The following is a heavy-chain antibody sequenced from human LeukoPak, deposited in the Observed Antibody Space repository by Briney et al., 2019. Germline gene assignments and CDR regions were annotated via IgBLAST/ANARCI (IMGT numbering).Heavy chain of an antibody. CDR2: RSYDGSNK. J-gene: IGHJ4*02. V-gene: IGHV3-30-3*01. CDR1: GFTFSSYA. CDR3: ARDNLAVAGFGYFDY. Sequence: GGSLRLSCAASGFTFSSYAMHLVRQAPGKGLEWVAVRSYDGSNKYYADSVKGRFTISRDNSKNTLYLQMNSLRAEDTAVYYCARDNLAVAGFGYFDYWGQGTLVTVSS. D-gene: IGHD6-19*01.